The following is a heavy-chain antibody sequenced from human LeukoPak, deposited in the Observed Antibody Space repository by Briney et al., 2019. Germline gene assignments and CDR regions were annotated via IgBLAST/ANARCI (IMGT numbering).Heavy chain of an antibody. CDR2: INQSGST. CDR3: ARVPPNYDILTGYWGDYYYYYMDV. Sequence: SETLSLTCAVYGGSLSGFYWSWIRQSPGKGLEWIGEINQSGSTNYNPSLKSRVTISVDTSKNQFSLKLSSVTAADTAVYYCARVPPNYDILTGYWGDYYYYYMDVWGKGTTVTISS. D-gene: IGHD3-9*01. CDR1: GGSLSGFY. V-gene: IGHV4-34*01. J-gene: IGHJ6*03.